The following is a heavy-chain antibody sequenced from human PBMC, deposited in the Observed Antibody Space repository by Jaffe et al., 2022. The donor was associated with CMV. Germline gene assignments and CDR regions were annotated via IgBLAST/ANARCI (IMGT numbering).Heavy chain of an antibody. V-gene: IGHV2-26*01. D-gene: IGHD6-19*01. CDR1: GFSLSNARMG. Sequence: QVTLKESGPVLVKPTETLTLTCTVSGFSLSNARMGVSWIRQPPGKALEWLAHIFSNDEKSYSTSLKSRLTISKDTSKSQVVLTMTNMDPVDTATYYCARIIGIAVAGIIAPGRGYYMDVWGKGTTVTVSS. CDR3: ARIIGIAVAGIIAPGRGYYMDV. J-gene: IGHJ6*03. CDR2: IFSNDEK.